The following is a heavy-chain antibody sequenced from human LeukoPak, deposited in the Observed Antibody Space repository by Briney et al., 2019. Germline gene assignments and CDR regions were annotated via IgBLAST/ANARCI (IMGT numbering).Heavy chain of an antibody. Sequence: SETLSLTCTVSGGSVSSGSYYWSWIRQPPGKGLEWIGYIYYSGSTNYNPSLKSRATISVDTSKNQFSLKLSSVTAADTAVYYCARDAFCSGGSCYSGGNYYYGMDVWGKGTTVTVSS. CDR1: GGSVSSGSYY. D-gene: IGHD2-15*01. V-gene: IGHV4-61*01. CDR2: IYYSGST. J-gene: IGHJ6*04. CDR3: ARDAFCSGGSCYSGGNYYYGMDV.